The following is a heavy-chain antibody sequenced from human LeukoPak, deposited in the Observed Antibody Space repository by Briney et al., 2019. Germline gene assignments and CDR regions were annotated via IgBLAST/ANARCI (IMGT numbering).Heavy chain of an antibody. CDR3: AKDSQYLLLEGFQH. Sequence: GGSLRLSCAASGFTFDDYGMHWVRQVPGPGLESFSGMSWSGGSIGYADCVKGRFTISRDNAKNSLYLQMNSLRAEDTALYYCAKDSQYLLLEGFQHGGQGTLVTVSS. J-gene: IGHJ1*01. CDR1: GFTFDDYG. D-gene: IGHD2-2*01. CDR2: MSWSGGSI. V-gene: IGHV3-9*01.